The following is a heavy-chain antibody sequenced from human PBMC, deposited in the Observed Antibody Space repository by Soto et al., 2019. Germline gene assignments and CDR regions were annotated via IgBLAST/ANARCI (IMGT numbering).Heavy chain of an antibody. J-gene: IGHJ4*02. CDR1: GFTFSSYS. CDR3: ARDPGSGSYYNRAIDY. Sequence: EVQLVESGGGLVKPGGSLRLSCAASGFTFSSYSMNWVRQAPGKGLEWVSSISSSSSYIYYADSVKGRFTISRDNAKNSLYLQMNSLRAEDTAVYYCARDPGSGSYYNRAIDYWGQGTLVTVSS. D-gene: IGHD3-10*01. CDR2: ISSSSSYI. V-gene: IGHV3-21*01.